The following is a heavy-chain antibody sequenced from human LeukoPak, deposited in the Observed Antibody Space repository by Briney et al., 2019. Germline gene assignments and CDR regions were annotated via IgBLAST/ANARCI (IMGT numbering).Heavy chain of an antibody. V-gene: IGHV3-74*01. CDR2: INSDGSWT. CDR3: AKDDHSGWFWVFHY. Sequence: GGSLRLSCAASGNYWMHWVRQAPGKGLVWVSHINSDGSWTSYADSVKGRFTISRDISKNTLYLQMNNLRAEDTAVYYCAKDDHSGWFWVFHYWGQGTLVTVSS. CDR1: GNYW. J-gene: IGHJ4*02. D-gene: IGHD6-19*01.